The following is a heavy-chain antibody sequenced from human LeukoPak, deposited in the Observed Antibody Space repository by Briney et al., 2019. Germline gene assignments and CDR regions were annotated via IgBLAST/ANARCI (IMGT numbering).Heavy chain of an antibody. D-gene: IGHD2-2*03. Sequence: ASVKVSCKVSGYTLTELSMHWVRQAPGKGLEWMGGFDPEDGETIYAQKFQGRVTMTEDTSTDTAYMELSSLRSGDTAVYYCATPREVDINIVHFDYRGQGTLVTVSS. V-gene: IGHV1-24*01. CDR2: FDPEDGET. CDR3: ATPREVDINIVHFDY. CDR1: GYTLTELS. J-gene: IGHJ4*02.